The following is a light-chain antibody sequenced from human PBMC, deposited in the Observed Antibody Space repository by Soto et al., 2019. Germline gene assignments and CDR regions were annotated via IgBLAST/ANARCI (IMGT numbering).Light chain of an antibody. CDR3: SSPGYT. V-gene: IGKV3-20*01. Sequence: EIVLTQSPGTLSLSPGERATLSCRASQSVRSNDLAWYQHKPGQPPRLLIYGASSRATGIPVRFSGSGSATDFTLTITRLEPEDFAVYYCSSPGYTFGQGTKLEIK. J-gene: IGKJ2*01. CDR1: QSVRSND. CDR2: GAS.